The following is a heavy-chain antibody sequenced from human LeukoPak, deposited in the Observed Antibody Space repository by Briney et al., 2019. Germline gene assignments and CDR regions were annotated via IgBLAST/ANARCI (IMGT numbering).Heavy chain of an antibody. CDR3: AKGVVAATNAAYYGMDV. V-gene: IGHV3-30*18. Sequence: GGSLRLSCAASGFTFSNYGMHWVRQAPGQGLEWVAVISYDESDKYYADSVKGRFTISRDNSKNTLYLQMNSLRPEDTAVYYCAKGVVAATNAAYYGMDVRGQGTTVTVSS. CDR2: ISYDESDK. D-gene: IGHD2-15*01. CDR1: GFTFSNYG. J-gene: IGHJ6*02.